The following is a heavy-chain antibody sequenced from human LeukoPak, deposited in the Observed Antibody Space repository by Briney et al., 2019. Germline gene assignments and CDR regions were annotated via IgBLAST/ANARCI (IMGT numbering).Heavy chain of an antibody. CDR3: ARNHGSLTNPDAFDF. CDR1: GGSISSDY. CDR2: IYYSGST. J-gene: IGHJ3*01. V-gene: IGHV4-59*01. Sequence: PSETLSLTCTVSGGSISSDYWSWIRQPPGKGLEWIGYIYYSGSTNYNPSLKSRVTISVGTSKNQFSLKLSSVTAADTAVYYCARNHGSLTNPDAFDFWGQGTMVTVSS. D-gene: IGHD1-14*01.